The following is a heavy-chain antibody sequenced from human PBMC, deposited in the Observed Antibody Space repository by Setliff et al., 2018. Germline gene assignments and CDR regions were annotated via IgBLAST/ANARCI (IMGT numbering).Heavy chain of an antibody. V-gene: IGHV3-23*01. CDR2: ISGSAGSI. CDR3: AREASGHSYGSH. D-gene: IGHD5-18*01. J-gene: IGHJ4*02. Sequence: GGSLRLSCAASGFTFSDYAMSWVRQAPGKGLEWVSTISGSAGSIHLADSVKGRFTISRDNSKNTLYLQMNGLRAEDTAIYYCAREASGHSYGSHWGPGTLVTVSS. CDR1: GFTFSDYA.